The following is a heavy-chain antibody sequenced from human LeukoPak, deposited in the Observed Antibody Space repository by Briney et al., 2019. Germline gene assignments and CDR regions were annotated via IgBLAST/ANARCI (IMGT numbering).Heavy chain of an antibody. J-gene: IGHJ6*03. CDR2: ISGSGSST. V-gene: IGHV3-23*01. CDR1: GFTFRSYA. CDR3: ARAIGGYSYGYYYYMDV. Sequence: GGSLRLSCAASGFTFRSYAMNWVRQAPGKGLEWVSVISGSGSSTYYADSVKGRFTISRDNSKNTLYLQMNSLRAEDTAVYYCARAIGGYSYGYYYYMDVWGKGTTVTVSS. D-gene: IGHD5-18*01.